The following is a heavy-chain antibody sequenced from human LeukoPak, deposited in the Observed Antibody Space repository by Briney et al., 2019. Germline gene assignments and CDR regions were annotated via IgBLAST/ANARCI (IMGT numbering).Heavy chain of an antibody. CDR2: IYSSGST. CDR3: AKSGGYGLIDY. CDR1: GASISGSGYY. V-gene: IGHV4-39*01. J-gene: IGHJ4*02. D-gene: IGHD1-26*01. Sequence: SETLSLTCTVSGASISGSGYYWGWIRQPPGTGLVWIGSIYSSGSTYYNASLQSRVTISIETSKNQISLRLNSVTAADTAMYYCAKSGGYGLIDYWGQGTLVTVSS.